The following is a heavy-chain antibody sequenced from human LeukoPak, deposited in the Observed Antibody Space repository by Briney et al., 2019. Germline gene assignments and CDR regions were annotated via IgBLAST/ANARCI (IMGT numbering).Heavy chain of an antibody. D-gene: IGHD2/OR15-2a*01. V-gene: IGHV3-33*06. J-gene: IGHJ4*02. CDR3: AKQPMGNSYFDY. CDR2: IWNDGIQT. Sequence: GGSLRLSCAASGFTFDEYAMHWVRQAPGKGLEWVAVIWNDGIQTSYADSVRGRFTISRDNSDNTLFLQMNSLRAEDTGVYYCAKQPMGNSYFDYWGQGTLVTVSS. CDR1: GFTFDEYA.